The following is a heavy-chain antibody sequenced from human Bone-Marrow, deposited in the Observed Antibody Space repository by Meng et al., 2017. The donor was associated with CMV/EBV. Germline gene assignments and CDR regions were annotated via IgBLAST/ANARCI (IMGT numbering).Heavy chain of an antibody. D-gene: IGHD1/OR15-1a*01. V-gene: IGHV1-69*04. CDR1: GGTFSSYA. CDR2: IIPILGIA. CDR3: VTHEDRNMQDY. Sequence: SVKVSCKASGGTFSSYAISWVRQAPGQGLEWMGRIIPILGIANYAQKFQGRVTITADKSTSTAYMELSSLRSEDTAVYYCVTHEDRNMQDYWGQGTLVTVSS. J-gene: IGHJ4*02.